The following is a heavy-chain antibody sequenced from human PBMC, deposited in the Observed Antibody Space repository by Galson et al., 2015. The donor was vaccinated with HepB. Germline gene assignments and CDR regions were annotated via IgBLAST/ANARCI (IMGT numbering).Heavy chain of an antibody. J-gene: IGHJ6*03. CDR3: TSSGDYYDMDV. CDR1: GFAFSNAW. Sequence: SLRLSCAASGFAFSNAWMSWVRQAPGKGLEWVGRIKSKTDGGTTDYAAPVKGRFTISRDDSKNTLYLQMNSLKTEDTAVYYCTSSGDYYDMDVWGKGTTVTVSS. D-gene: IGHD2-15*01. CDR2: IKSKTDGGTT. V-gene: IGHV3-15*01.